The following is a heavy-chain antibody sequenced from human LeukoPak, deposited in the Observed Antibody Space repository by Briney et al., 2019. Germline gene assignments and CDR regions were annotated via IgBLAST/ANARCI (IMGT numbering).Heavy chain of an antibody. Sequence: ASVKVSCKASGYTFTSYYMHWVRQAPGQGLEWMGIINPSGGSTSYAQKFQGRVTMTRDTSTSTVYMELSSLRSEDTAVYYCARDGYCSSTSCSNASDYWGQGTLVTVSS. CDR3: ARDGYCSSTSCSNASDY. CDR1: GYTFTSYY. J-gene: IGHJ4*02. V-gene: IGHV1-46*01. CDR2: INPSGGST. D-gene: IGHD2-2*03.